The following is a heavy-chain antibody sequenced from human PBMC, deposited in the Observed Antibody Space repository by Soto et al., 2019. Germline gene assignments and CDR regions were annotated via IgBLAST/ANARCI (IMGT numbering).Heavy chain of an antibody. CDR2: ISAYNGNT. V-gene: IGHV1-18*04. CDR1: GYTFTSYG. Sequence: RASVKVSCKASGYTFTSYGISWVRQAPGQGLEWMGWISAYNGNTNYAQKLQGRVTMTTDTSTSTAYMELRSLRSDDTAVYYCARARGLRGHYYGSGYYYYGMDVWGQGTTVTVSS. D-gene: IGHD3-10*01. CDR3: ARARGLRGHYYGSGYYYYGMDV. J-gene: IGHJ6*02.